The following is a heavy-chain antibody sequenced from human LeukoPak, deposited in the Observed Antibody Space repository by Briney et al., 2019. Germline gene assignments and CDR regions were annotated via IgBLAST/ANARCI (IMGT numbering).Heavy chain of an antibody. Sequence: GGSLRLSCAASGFTFDDYAMHWVRQAPGKGLEWVSDISWNSGSIGYADSVKGRFTISRDNAKNSLYLQMNSLRAEDTALYYCAKDLRGWGDGMDVWGQGTTVTVSS. V-gene: IGHV3-9*01. CDR2: ISWNSGSI. CDR1: GFTFDDYA. J-gene: IGHJ6*02. D-gene: IGHD6-19*01. CDR3: AKDLRGWGDGMDV.